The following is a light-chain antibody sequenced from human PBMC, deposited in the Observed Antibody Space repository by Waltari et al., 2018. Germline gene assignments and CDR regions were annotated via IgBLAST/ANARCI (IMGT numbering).Light chain of an antibody. Sequence: SYEVTQPPSVSVSPRQRATITCSGEKSGSTSVTWYQQKSGQSPVRGSYQDDKRPPGIPGRFSGSNSGNTATRTISGTQPMYEADYYCQAWDSSAFVFGAGTKVTVL. V-gene: IGLV3-1*01. CDR1: KSGSTS. J-gene: IGLJ1*01. CDR2: QDD. CDR3: QAWDSSAFV.